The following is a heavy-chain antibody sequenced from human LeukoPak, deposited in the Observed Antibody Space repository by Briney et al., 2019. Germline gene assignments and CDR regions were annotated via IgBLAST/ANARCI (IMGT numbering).Heavy chain of an antibody. CDR1: GYILTNYA. V-gene: IGHV1-2*02. J-gene: IGHJ5*02. CDR3: ARDSLDCSGGSCYVGLLWFDP. D-gene: IGHD2-15*01. CDR2: INPNSGGT. Sequence: ASVKVSCKASGYILTNYAMNWVRQAPGQGLEWMGWINPNSGGTNYAQKFQGRVTMTRDTSISTAYMELSRLRSDDTAVYYCARDSLDCSGGSCYVGLLWFDPWGQGTLVTVSS.